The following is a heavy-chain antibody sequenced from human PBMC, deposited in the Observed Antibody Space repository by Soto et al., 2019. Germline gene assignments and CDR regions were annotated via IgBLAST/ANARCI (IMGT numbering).Heavy chain of an antibody. Sequence: SGPTLVNPTETLTLTCTVSGFSLSNPRMGVSWIRQPPGKALEWLAHIFSNDDKSYSTSLKSRVTISKDTSKSQVVLTMTNMDPVDTATYYCARVYDSSGYEYWGQGTLVTV. CDR3: ARVYDSSGYEY. CDR1: GFSLSNPRMG. D-gene: IGHD3-22*01. CDR2: IFSNDDK. V-gene: IGHV2-26*01. J-gene: IGHJ4*02.